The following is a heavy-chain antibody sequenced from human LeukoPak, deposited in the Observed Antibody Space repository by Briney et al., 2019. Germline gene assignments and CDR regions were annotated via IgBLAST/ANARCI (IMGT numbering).Heavy chain of an antibody. CDR3: ARSPTTRSYISGWYFVY. J-gene: IGHJ4*02. Sequence: PGGSLRLSCAASGFTVSSNYMSWVRQAPGKGLEWVSVIYSGGSTYYADSVKGRFTIPRHNSKNTLYLQMNSLRADDTAVYYCARSPTTRSYISGWYFVYWGQGTLVTVSS. V-gene: IGHV3-53*01. D-gene: IGHD6-19*01. CDR2: IYSGGST. CDR1: GFTVSSNY.